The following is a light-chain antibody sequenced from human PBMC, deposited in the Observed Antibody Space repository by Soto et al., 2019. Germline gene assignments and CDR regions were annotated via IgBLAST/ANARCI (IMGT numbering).Light chain of an antibody. CDR1: NSDIGGFPY. Sequence: QSALTQPASVSGSPGQSITISCTGTNSDIGGFPYVSWYQQHPGKAPKLMIYEFSNRPSGVSNRFSGSKSGNTASLTISGLQAEDEADYYCTSYTVSTTVVFGGGTKLTVL. CDR3: TSYTVSTTVV. V-gene: IGLV2-14*01. J-gene: IGLJ2*01. CDR2: EFS.